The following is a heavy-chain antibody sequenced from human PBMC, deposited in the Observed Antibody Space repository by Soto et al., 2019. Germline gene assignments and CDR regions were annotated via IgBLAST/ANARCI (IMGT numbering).Heavy chain of an antibody. D-gene: IGHD2-2*01. V-gene: IGHV3-33*01. CDR2: IWFDGSKK. CDR3: ALDRQVPYGYGTDV. J-gene: IGHJ6*02. Sequence: GVSLRLSCAASGFTFRSYGIHWVRQAPGKGLEWVALIWFDGSKKYYVDSVKGRFAVSRDNSKNTLYLQMNSLRVEDTAVYYCALDRQVPYGYGTDVWGQGTTVTGSS. CDR1: GFTFRSYG.